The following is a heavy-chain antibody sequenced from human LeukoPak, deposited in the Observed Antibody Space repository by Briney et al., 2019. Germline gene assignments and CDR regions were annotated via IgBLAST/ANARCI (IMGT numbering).Heavy chain of an antibody. CDR1: GFTFSSYS. CDR2: ISSSSNTI. Sequence: PGGSLRLSCAASGFTFSSYSMNWVRQAPGKGLEWVSYISSSSNTIYYADSVKGRFAISRDNAKNSQYLQMNSLRDEDTAVYYCARGTIAAAGYYYFDYWGQGTQVTVSS. D-gene: IGHD6-13*01. V-gene: IGHV3-48*02. J-gene: IGHJ4*02. CDR3: ARGTIAAAGYYYFDY.